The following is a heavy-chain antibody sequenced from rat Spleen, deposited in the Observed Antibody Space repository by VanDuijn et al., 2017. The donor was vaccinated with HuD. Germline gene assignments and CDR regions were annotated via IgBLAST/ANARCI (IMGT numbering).Heavy chain of an antibody. D-gene: IGHD1-9*01. CDR1: GFSLISYS. Sequence: QVQLKESGPGLVQPSETLSLTCTVSGFSLISYSVSWVRQPSGKGPEWMGRMWYDGDAAYKSVLKSRLSISRDTSKSQVFLKMNSLQTEDTATYYCARDHTMGITSFDYWGQGVMVTVSS. J-gene: IGHJ2*01. V-gene: IGHV2-34*01. CDR3: ARDHTMGITSFDY. CDR2: MWYDGDA.